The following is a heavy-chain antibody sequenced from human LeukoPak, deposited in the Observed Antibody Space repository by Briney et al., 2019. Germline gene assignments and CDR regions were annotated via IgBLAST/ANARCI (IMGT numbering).Heavy chain of an antibody. CDR2: MNPNNSNT. D-gene: IGHD4-17*01. Sequence: ASVKVSCKASGYTFTNYDINWVRQATGQGLEWMGWMNPNNSNTGYAQKFQGRLTMTRNTSISTAYMELNRLRSDDTAVYYCARFPTVTTDFDYWGQGTLATVSS. CDR1: GYTFTNYD. CDR3: ARFPTVTTDFDY. J-gene: IGHJ4*02. V-gene: IGHV1-8*01.